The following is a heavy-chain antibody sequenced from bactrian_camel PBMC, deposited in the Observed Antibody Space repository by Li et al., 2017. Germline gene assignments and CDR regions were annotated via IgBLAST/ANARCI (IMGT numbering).Heavy chain of an antibody. V-gene: IGHV3S36*01. D-gene: IGHD3*01. J-gene: IGHJ6*01. CDR2: IKADGGTT. CDR3: VRDLYGMGVRLQTSSFGF. CDR1: GFTFDDYA. Sequence: VQLVESGGDLVQPGGSLRLSCAASGFTFDDYAMAWVRQAPGKGLEWVSFIKADGGTTTYADSVKGRFSITRDNAKNAVYLQMNSLKPEDTAVYYCVRDLYGMGVRLQTSSFGFWGQGTQVTVS.